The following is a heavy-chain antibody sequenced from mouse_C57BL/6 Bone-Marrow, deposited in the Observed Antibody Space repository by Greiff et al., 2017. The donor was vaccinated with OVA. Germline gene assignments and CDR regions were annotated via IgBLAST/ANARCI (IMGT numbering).Heavy chain of an antibody. J-gene: IGHJ2*01. Sequence: EVKVVESGGGLVQSGRSLRLSCATSGFTFSDFYMEWVRQAPGKGLEWIAASRNKANDYTTEYSASVKGRFIVSRDTSQSILYLQMNALRAEDTAIYYCARDYYGRFDYWGQGTTLTVSS. D-gene: IGHD1-1*01. CDR1: GFTFSDFY. CDR3: ARDYYGRFDY. V-gene: IGHV7-1*01. CDR2: SRNKANDYTT.